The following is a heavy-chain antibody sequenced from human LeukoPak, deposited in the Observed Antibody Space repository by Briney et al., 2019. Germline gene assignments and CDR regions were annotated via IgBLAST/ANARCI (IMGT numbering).Heavy chain of an antibody. V-gene: IGHV1-69*05. CDR2: IIPIFGTA. CDR1: GGSFSNYA. D-gene: IGHD2-15*01. CDR3: ARDRLVVVAATPVDAFDI. Sequence: SVKVSCKASGGSFSNYAINWVRQAPGQGLEWMGGIIPIFGTANYAQKFQGRVTMTTDTSTSTAYMELRSLRSDDTAVYYCARDRLVVVAATPVDAFDIWGQGTMVTVSS. J-gene: IGHJ3*02.